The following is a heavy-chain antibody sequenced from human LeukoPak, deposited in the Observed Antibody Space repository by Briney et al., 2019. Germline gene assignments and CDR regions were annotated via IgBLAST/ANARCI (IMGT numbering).Heavy chain of an antibody. V-gene: IGHV4-34*01. Sequence: SETLSLTCAVYGGSFSGYYWSWIRQPPGKGLEWIGEINHSGSTNYNPSLKSRVTISVDTSKNQFSLKLSSVTAADTAVYYCSGPYGSGTSIDYWGQGTLVTVSS. CDR3: SGPYGSGTSIDY. J-gene: IGHJ4*02. D-gene: IGHD3-10*01. CDR1: GGSFSGYY. CDR2: INHSGST.